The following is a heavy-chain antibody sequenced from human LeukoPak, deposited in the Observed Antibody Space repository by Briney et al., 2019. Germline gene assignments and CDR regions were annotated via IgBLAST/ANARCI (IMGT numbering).Heavy chain of an antibody. CDR3: ARDHSYYYGSGSYPPNDAFDI. CDR1: GYTFTGYY. D-gene: IGHD3-10*01. V-gene: IGHV1-2*02. Sequence: ASVKVSCKASGYTFTGYYMHWVRQAPGQGLEWMGWINPNSGGTNYAQKFQGRVTMTRDTSISTAYMELSRLRSDDTAVYYCARDHSYYYGSGSYPPNDAFDIWGQGTMVTVSS. J-gene: IGHJ3*02. CDR2: INPNSGGT.